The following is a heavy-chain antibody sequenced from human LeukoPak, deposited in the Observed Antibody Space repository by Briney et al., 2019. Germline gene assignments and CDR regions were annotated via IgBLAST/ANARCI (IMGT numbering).Heavy chain of an antibody. CDR1: GYTFINHY. D-gene: IGHD2-21*02. J-gene: IGHJ3*02. V-gene: IGHV1-46*01. CDR3: ARDPSYCGGDCYAFDI. Sequence: ASVKVSCKASGYTFINHYLHWVRQAPGHGLQWMGIINPSGGDSKYAQKFQGRVTVTRDTSTYTVYMELSSLRSEDTAVYYCARDPSYCGGDCYAFDIWGQGTMVTVSS. CDR2: INPSGGDS.